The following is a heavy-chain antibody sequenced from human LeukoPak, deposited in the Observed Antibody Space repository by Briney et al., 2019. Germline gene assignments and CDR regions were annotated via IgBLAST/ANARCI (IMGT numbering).Heavy chain of an antibody. D-gene: IGHD6-13*01. CDR3: ARDSRAALDY. J-gene: IGHJ4*02. V-gene: IGHV4-59*01. CDR2: IYYSGST. CDR1: GGSISSYY. Sequence: SETLSLTCTVPGGSISSYYWSWLRQPPGKGLEWIGYIYYSGSTNYNPSLKSRVTISVDASKNQFSLKLSSVTAADTAVYYCARDSRAALDYWGQGTLVSVSS.